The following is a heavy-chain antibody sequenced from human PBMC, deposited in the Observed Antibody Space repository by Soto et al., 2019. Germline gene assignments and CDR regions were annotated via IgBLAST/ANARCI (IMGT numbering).Heavy chain of an antibody. V-gene: IGHV1-46*01. Sequence: QVQLVQSGAEVKKPGASVKVSCKASGYTFTSYYMHWVRQAPGQGLEWMGIINPSGGSTSYAQKCQARVTMTSDTSTSTVYMVPSSLRSEDTAVYYCARDAHIVVVTAIRALGYWGKGTLVTVSS. CDR1: GYTFTSYY. CDR3: ARDAHIVVVTAIRALGY. J-gene: IGHJ4*02. D-gene: IGHD2-21*02. CDR2: INPSGGST.